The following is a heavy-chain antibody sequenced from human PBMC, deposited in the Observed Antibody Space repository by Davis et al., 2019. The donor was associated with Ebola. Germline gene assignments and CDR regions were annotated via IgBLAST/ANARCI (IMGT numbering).Heavy chain of an antibody. D-gene: IGHD5-12*01. CDR3: GREGRSGNDYALDI. V-gene: IGHV3-23*01. CDR2: MSGSVGNT. J-gene: IGHJ6*02. CDR1: GFTFSSNA. Sequence: PGGSLRLSCAASGFTFSSNAMSWVRQAPGKGLEWVSAMSGSVGNTYYADSVKGRFTIPRNKSKNTLDLQMNSLRAEDPAVYYCGREGRSGNDYALDIWGQGTTVTVSS.